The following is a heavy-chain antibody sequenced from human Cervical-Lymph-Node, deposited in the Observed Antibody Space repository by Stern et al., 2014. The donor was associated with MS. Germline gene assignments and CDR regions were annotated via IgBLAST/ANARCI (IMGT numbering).Heavy chain of an antibody. CDR1: GFTFSTYW. J-gene: IGHJ6*02. V-gene: IGHV3-7*01. D-gene: IGHD2-2*01. CDR2: IKQDGSEK. Sequence: EMQLVESGGGLVQPGGSLRLSCTASGFTFSTYWMTWVRQAPGKGLEWVANIKQDGSEKYDVDTVKGRFTISRDNGKNSLYLQMNSLRAEDTAVYYCARDPADYCTRTSCVYYYGLDVWGQGTTVTVSS. CDR3: ARDPADYCTRTSCVYYYGLDV.